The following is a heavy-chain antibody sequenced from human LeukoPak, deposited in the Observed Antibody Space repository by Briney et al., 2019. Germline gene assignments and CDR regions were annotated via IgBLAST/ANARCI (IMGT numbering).Heavy chain of an antibody. V-gene: IGHV3-21*01. CDR3: TRSPSEWWLLLDY. J-gene: IGHJ4*02. D-gene: IGHD2-21*02. CDR2: ISSSSSYI. Sequence: KPGGSLRLSCAASGFTFSSYSMNWVRQAPGKGLEWVSSISSSSSYIYYADSVKGRFTISRDNAKNSLYLQMNSLRAEDTAVYYCTRSPSEWWLLLDYWGQGTLVTVSS. CDR1: GFTFSSYS.